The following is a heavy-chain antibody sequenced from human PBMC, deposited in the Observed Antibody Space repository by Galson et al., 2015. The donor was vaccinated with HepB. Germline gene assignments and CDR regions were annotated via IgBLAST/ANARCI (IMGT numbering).Heavy chain of an antibody. CDR3: ARRGYSYHYGYFQDPRVGWYFDL. D-gene: IGHD2-21*01. V-gene: IGHV5-51*01. CDR1: GYTFTNYW. Sequence: QSGAEVKKPGESLKISCQGSGYTFTNYWIGWVRQLPGKGLEWMGVVYPGDSNTTYSPSFQGQVTISADSSISTAYLHWNSLRASDTAIYYCARRGYSYHYGYFQDPRVGWYFDLWGRGTLVTVSS. CDR2: VYPGDSNT. J-gene: IGHJ2*01.